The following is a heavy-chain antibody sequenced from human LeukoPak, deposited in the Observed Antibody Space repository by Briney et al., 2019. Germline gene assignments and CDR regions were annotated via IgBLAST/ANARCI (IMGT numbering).Heavy chain of an antibody. V-gene: IGHV3-11*01. CDR2: ISSSGSTI. D-gene: IGHD3-22*01. Sequence: PGGSLRLSCAASGFTFSDYYMSWIRQAPGKGLEWVSYISSSGSTIYYADSVKGRFTILRDNSKNTLYLQMNSLRAEDTAVYFCARLPIVVITSGGYWGQGTLVTVSS. CDR1: GFTFSDYY. J-gene: IGHJ4*02. CDR3: ARLPIVVITSGGY.